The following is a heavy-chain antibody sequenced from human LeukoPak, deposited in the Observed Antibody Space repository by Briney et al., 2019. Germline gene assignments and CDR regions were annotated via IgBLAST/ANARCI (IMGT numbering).Heavy chain of an antibody. CDR1: GFTFGSYA. J-gene: IGHJ4*02. V-gene: IGHV3-23*01. CDR3: AKPPRGSGEDY. D-gene: IGHD3-10*01. Sequence: GGSLRLSCAASGFTFGSYAMSWVRQAPGKGLEWVSTISGSGGSPYYADSVKGRFTISRDNSKNTLYLQMNSLRAEDTAVYYCAKPPRGSGEDYWGQGTLVTVSS. CDR2: ISGSGGSP.